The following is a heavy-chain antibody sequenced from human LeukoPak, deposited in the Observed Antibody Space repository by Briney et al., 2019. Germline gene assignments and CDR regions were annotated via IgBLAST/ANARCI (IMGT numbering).Heavy chain of an antibody. V-gene: IGHV1-2*02. CDR1: GYTFTGYY. CDR2: INPNSGGT. CDR3: ARDFWAYYGSGSYLL. D-gene: IGHD3-10*01. Sequence: ASVTVSCKASGYTFTGYYMHWVRQAPGQGLEWMGWINPNSGGTNYAQKSQGRVTMTRDTSISTAYMELSRLRSDDTAVYYCARDFWAYYGSGSYLLWGQGTLVTVSS. J-gene: IGHJ4*02.